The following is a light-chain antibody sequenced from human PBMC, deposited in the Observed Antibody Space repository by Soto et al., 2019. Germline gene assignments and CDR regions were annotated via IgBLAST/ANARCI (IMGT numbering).Light chain of an antibody. CDR3: QHRFDWPPGTVT. CDR2: DAS. Sequence: EIVLTQSPVTLSVSPGETASLSCRASQSVGTSLAWYQQRPGQAPRLLIYDASTRAPGIPARFSGSGSGTDVTLAIASLQPEDFVVYYCQHRFDWPPGTVTFGQGTRL. V-gene: IGKV3-11*01. CDR1: QSVGTS. J-gene: IGKJ5*01.